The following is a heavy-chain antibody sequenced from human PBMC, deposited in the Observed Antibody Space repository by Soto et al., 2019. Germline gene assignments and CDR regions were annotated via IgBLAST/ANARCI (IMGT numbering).Heavy chain of an antibody. Sequence: QVQLQESGPGLVQPSGTLSLTCAVSGDSINNSHWWSWVRQTPGKGLEWIGETYHSGTTNYNRSLKTRVTITIGKSKTQFSLKMNSVTAADTAVYYCAREVNSSQACGPTWVDPWGQRTLGIVSS. CDR1: GDSINNSHW. D-gene: IGHD6-13*01. V-gene: IGHV4-4*02. CDR3: AREVNSSQACGPTWVDP. CDR2: TYHSGTT. J-gene: IGHJ5*02.